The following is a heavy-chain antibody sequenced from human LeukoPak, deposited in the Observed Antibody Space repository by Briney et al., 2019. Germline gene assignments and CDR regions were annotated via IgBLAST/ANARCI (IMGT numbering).Heavy chain of an antibody. V-gene: IGHV1-46*01. D-gene: IGHD3-10*01. Sequence: ASVTVSFTASGYSFTIHYMHWVRQAPGQGLEWMGLINPRGTSTIYAEKFQGRIIMTRDMSTTTDYMELSRLRSDDTAVYYCARANMVRGVGSFFDRNWFDPWGEGTLVTVSS. CDR2: INPRGTST. CDR1: GYSFTIHY. CDR3: ARANMVRGVGSFFDRNWFDP. J-gene: IGHJ5*02.